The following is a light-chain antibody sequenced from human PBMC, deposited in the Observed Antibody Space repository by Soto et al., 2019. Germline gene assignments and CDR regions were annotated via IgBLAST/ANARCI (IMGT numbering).Light chain of an antibody. CDR2: NHN. CDR1: SSTIGAGYD. V-gene: IGLV1-40*01. J-gene: IGLJ2*01. CDR3: QSYDSSLNVV. Sequence: QLVLTQPPSVSGAPGQRVTISCTGSSSTIGAGYDVHWYQQLPETAPKLLIYNHNNRPSGVPDRFSGSKSGTSASLAITGLQAEDEADYYCQSYDSSLNVVFGGGTKLTVL.